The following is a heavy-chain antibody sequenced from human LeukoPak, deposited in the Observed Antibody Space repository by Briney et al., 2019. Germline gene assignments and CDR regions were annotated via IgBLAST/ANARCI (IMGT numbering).Heavy chain of an antibody. Sequence: ASVKVSCKASGYTFTSYGISWVRQAPGQGLEWMGWISTYNGNTNYAQKLQGRVTMTTDTSTTTAYMELRSLTSADTAVYYCARGPTTQTFNYWGQGPLVTVSS. CDR1: GYTFTSYG. V-gene: IGHV1-18*01. D-gene: IGHD4-11*01. CDR3: ARGPTTQTFNY. CDR2: ISTYNGNT. J-gene: IGHJ4*02.